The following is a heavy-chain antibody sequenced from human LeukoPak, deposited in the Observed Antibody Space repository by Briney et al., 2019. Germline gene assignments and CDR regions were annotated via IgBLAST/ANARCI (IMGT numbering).Heavy chain of an antibody. J-gene: IGHJ4*02. CDR1: GGSISSYY. CDR3: ARRSGYDSLDY. V-gene: IGHV4-59*01. Sequence: PSETLSLTCTVSGGSISSYYWSWIRQPPGRGLEWIGYIYYSGSTNYNPSLKSRVTISVDTSKNQFSLKLSSVTAADTAVYYCARRSGYDSLDYWGQGTLVTVSS. CDR2: IYYSGST. D-gene: IGHD5-12*01.